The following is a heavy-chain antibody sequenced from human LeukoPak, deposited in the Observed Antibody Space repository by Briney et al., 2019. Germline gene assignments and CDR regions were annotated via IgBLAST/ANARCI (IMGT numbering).Heavy chain of an antibody. CDR2: IWYDGSNK. CDR1: GLTFISYG. Sequence: GGSLRFSVAASGLTFISYGMHWVGQAQAKGLEWVAVIWYDGSNKYYADSVKGRFTISRDNSKNTLYLQMNSLRAEDTAVYYCVVGATSAAFDIWGQGTMVTVSS. CDR3: VVGATSAAFDI. V-gene: IGHV3-33*01. D-gene: IGHD1-26*01. J-gene: IGHJ3*02.